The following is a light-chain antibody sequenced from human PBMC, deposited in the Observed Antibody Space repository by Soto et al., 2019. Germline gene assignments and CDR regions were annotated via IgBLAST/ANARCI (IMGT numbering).Light chain of an antibody. CDR1: SSNIGSNT. CDR2: TNN. V-gene: IGLV1-44*01. CDR3: AAWDNSLNGVA. J-gene: IGLJ2*01. Sequence: QSVLTQPPSASGTPGPRVTISCSGSSSNIGSNTVNWYRQLPGTAPKLLMHTNNQRPSGVPDRFSGSKSGTSASLAISGLQSDDEADYYCAAWDNSLNGVAFGGGTKLTVL.